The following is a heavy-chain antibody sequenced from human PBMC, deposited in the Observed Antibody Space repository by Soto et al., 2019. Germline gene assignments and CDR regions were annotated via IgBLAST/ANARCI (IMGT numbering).Heavy chain of an antibody. CDR2: LSWNGVTI. Sequence: EVQLVETGGDLVQPGRSLRLSCAGSGFTFDDYAMHWVRQVPGKGLQWVSGLSWNGVTIGYAASVKGRFTISRDKAKKSLYLQMNGLGPDGTALYYCAASRAYDSSDYSGFHYGMDVWGLGTTVAVSS. V-gene: IGHV3-9*01. CDR3: AASRAYDSSDYSGFHYGMDV. D-gene: IGHD3-22*01. CDR1: GFTFDDYA. J-gene: IGHJ6*02.